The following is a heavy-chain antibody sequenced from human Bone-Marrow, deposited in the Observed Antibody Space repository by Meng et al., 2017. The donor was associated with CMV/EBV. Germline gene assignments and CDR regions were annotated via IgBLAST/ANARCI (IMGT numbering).Heavy chain of an antibody. D-gene: IGHD3-3*01. J-gene: IGHJ6*02. Sequence: ASAKVSCKASGYTFTSYDINWVRQATGQGLEWMGWMNPNSGNTGYAQKFQGRVTITRNTSISTAYMELSSLRSEDTAVYYCARGGYDFWSGPGGMDVWGQGTTVTVSS. CDR3: ARGGYDFWSGPGGMDV. CDR2: MNPNSGNT. V-gene: IGHV1-8*03. CDR1: GYTFTSYD.